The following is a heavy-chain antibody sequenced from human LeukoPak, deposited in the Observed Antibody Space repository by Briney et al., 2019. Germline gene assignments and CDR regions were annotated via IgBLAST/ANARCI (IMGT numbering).Heavy chain of an antibody. Sequence: GESLKIPCKGSGYIFSNYWIGWVRQLPGKGLECMGMIYPGGSDITYSPSFQGQVIFSVDKSINTAYLQWSSLKASGTAIYYCARRDYYDFSGSTRAAFDFWGQGTMVTVSS. CDR1: GYIFSNYW. V-gene: IGHV5-51*01. CDR2: IYPGGSDI. D-gene: IGHD3-22*01. CDR3: ARRDYYDFSGSTRAAFDF. J-gene: IGHJ3*01.